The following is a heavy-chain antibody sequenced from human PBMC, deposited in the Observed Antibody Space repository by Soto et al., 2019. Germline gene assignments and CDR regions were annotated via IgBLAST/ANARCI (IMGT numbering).Heavy chain of an antibody. Sequence: GGSLRLSCAASGFTVSSNYMSWVRQAPGKGLEWVSVIYSGGSTYYADSVKGRFTISRHNSKNTLYLQMNSLRAKDTAVYYCAGSGITGTQGMDVWGQVTAVTVSS. CDR1: GFTVSSNY. CDR3: AGSGITGTQGMDV. V-gene: IGHV3-53*04. D-gene: IGHD1-7*01. J-gene: IGHJ6*02. CDR2: IYSGGST.